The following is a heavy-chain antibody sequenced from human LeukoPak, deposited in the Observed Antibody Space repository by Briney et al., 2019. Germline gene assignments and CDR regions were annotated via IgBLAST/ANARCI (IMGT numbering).Heavy chain of an antibody. Sequence: EASVKVSCKASGGTFSSYAISWVRQATGQGLEWMGWMNPNSGNTGYAQKFQGRVTMTRNTSISTAYMELSSLRSEDTAVYYCARESRYGGNSGNYYYGMDVWGQGTTVTVSS. CDR1: GGTFSSYA. V-gene: IGHV1-8*02. J-gene: IGHJ6*02. CDR2: MNPNSGNT. D-gene: IGHD4-23*01. CDR3: ARESRYGGNSGNYYYGMDV.